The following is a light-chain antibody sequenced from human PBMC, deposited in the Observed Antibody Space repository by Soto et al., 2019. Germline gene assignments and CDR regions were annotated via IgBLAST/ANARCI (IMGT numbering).Light chain of an antibody. J-gene: IGKJ1*01. CDR3: QKYNSAPWT. Sequence: DLQMTQSPSSLSASVGDRVTITCRASQGISNNLAWFQQKPGKVPKLLIYLATTFQSGVPSRFSGRGSGTDFTLTISSLQPEDVATYYCQKYNSAPWTFGQGTRVEI. V-gene: IGKV1-27*01. CDR1: QGISNN. CDR2: LAT.